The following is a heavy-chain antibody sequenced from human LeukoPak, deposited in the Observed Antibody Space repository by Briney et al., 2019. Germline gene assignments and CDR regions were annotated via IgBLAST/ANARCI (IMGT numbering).Heavy chain of an antibody. J-gene: IGHJ3*02. Sequence: KTSETLSLTCTVSGGFISSYYWSWIRQPPGKGLEWIGYIYTSGSTNYNPSLKSRVTISVDTSKNQFSLKLSSVTAADTAVYYCARQTTDAFDIWGQGTMVTVSS. D-gene: IGHD1-14*01. CDR1: GGFISSYY. V-gene: IGHV4-4*09. CDR2: IYTSGST. CDR3: ARQTTDAFDI.